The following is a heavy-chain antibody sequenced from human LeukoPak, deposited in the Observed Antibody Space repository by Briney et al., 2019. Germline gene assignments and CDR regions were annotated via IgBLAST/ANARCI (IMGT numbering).Heavy chain of an antibody. CDR3: ARLMVAANIGYCSGGSCYSSDY. CDR2: IIPILGIA. J-gene: IGHJ4*02. V-gene: IGHV1-69*04. CDR1: GGTFSSYA. Sequence: SVKVSCKASGGTFSSYAISWVRQAPGQGLEWMGRIIPILGIANYAQKFQGRVTITADKSTSTAYMELSSLRSEDTAVYYCARLMVAANIGYCSGGSCYSSDYWGQGTLVTVSS. D-gene: IGHD2-15*01.